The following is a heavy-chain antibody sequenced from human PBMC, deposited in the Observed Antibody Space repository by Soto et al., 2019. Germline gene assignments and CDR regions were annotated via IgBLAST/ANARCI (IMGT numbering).Heavy chain of an antibody. J-gene: IGHJ6*02. V-gene: IGHV1-2*04. D-gene: IGHD2-15*01. CDR1: GYTFTGYY. CDR3: ARARGLYCSGGSCYSANYYYYGMDV. CDR2: INPNSGGT. Sequence: ASVKVSCKASGYTFTGYYMHWVRQAPGQGLEWMGWINPNSGGTNYAQKFQGWVTMTRDTSISTAYMGLSRLRSDDTAVYYCARARGLYCSGGSCYSANYYYYGMDVWGQGTTVTVSS.